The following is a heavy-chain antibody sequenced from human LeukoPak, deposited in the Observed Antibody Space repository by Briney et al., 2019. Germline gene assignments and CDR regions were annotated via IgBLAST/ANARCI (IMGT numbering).Heavy chain of an antibody. CDR1: GYTFTSYG. CDR2: ISAYNGNT. V-gene: IGHV1-18*01. Sequence: ASVTVSCKASGYTFTSYGISWVRQAPGQGLEWMGWISAYNGNTNYAQKLQGRVTMTTDTSTSTAYMELWSLRSDDTAVYYCARDQWLVGYYYYGMDVWGQGTTVTVSS. D-gene: IGHD6-19*01. CDR3: ARDQWLVGYYYYGMDV. J-gene: IGHJ6*02.